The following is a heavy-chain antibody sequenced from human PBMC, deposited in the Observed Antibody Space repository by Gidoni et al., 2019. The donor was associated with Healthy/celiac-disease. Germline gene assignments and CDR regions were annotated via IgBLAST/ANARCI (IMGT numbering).Heavy chain of an antibody. V-gene: IGHV3-21*01. CDR2: ISSSSSYI. D-gene: IGHD2-2*01. J-gene: IGHJ6*02. CDR3: ARGGHIVVVPAAIHYYGMDV. Sequence: EVQLVESGGGLVKPGGSLRLSCAASGFTFSSYSMNWVRQAPGKGLEWVSSISSSSSYIYYADSVKGRFTISRDNAKNSLYLQMNSLRAEDTAVYYCARGGHIVVVPAAIHYYGMDVWGQGTTVTVS. CDR1: GFTFSSYS.